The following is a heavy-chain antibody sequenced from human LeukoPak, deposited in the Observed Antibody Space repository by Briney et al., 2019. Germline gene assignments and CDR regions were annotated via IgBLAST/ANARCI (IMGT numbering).Heavy chain of an antibody. D-gene: IGHD3-22*01. CDR3: AREYYYDSSGYHHDAFDI. CDR1: GGSISSGDYY. V-gene: IGHV4-30-4*01. CDR2: IYYSGST. J-gene: IGHJ3*02. Sequence: SETLSLTCTVSGGSISSGDYYWSWIRQPPGKGLEWLGYIYYSGSTYYNPSLKSRVTISVDTSKNQFSLKLSSVTAADTAVYYCAREYYYDSSGYHHDAFDIWGQGTMVTVSS.